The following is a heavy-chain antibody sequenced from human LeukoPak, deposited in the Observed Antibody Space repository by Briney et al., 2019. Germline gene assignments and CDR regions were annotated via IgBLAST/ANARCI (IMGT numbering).Heavy chain of an antibody. CDR3: ARDPAPPGIAVAGTNYFDH. CDR2: ISYDGSNK. D-gene: IGHD6-19*01. CDR1: GFTFSSYA. V-gene: IGHV3-30-3*01. J-gene: IGHJ4*02. Sequence: GGSLRLSCAASGFTFSSYAMHWVRQAPGKGLEWVAVISYDGSNKYYADSVKGRFTISRDNSKNTLYLQMNSLRAEDTAVYYCARDPAPPGIAVAGTNYFDHWGQGTLVTVSP.